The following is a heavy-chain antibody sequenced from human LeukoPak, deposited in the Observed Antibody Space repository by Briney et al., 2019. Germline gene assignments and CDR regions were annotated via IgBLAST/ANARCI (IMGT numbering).Heavy chain of an antibody. D-gene: IGHD6-19*01. Sequence: GVSLRLSCAASGFTFSSYAMHWVRQAPGKGLEWVAVISYDGSNKYYADSVKGRFTISRDNSKNTLYLQMNSLRAEDTAVYYCARAIKAVAGTFHRDYYFDYWGQGTLVTVSS. CDR2: ISYDGSNK. CDR1: GFTFSSYA. CDR3: ARAIKAVAGTFHRDYYFDY. J-gene: IGHJ4*02. V-gene: IGHV3-30*04.